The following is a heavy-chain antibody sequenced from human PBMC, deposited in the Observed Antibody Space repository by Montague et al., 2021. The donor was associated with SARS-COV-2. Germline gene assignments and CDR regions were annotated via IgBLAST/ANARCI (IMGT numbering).Heavy chain of an antibody. Sequence: SETLSLTCTVSGGSISSYYCCWIRQPPGKGLEWIGYIYYSGSTNYNPSLKSRVTISVDTSTNQFSLKLSSVTTADTAAYYCARGSGWLGNAFDIWGQGTMVTVSS. D-gene: IGHD6-19*01. CDR2: IYYSGST. V-gene: IGHV4-59*01. J-gene: IGHJ3*02. CDR3: ARGSGWLGNAFDI. CDR1: GGSISSYY.